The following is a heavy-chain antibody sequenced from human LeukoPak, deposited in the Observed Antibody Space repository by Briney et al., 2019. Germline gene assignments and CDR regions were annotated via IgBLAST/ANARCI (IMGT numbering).Heavy chain of an antibody. V-gene: IGHV4-39*01. D-gene: IGHD6-19*01. CDR1: GGSISSSSYT. Sequence: SETLSLTCTVSGGSISSSSYTWGWIRQPPGKGLEWVVTIYYSWTTHYNPSLKSRVTISIDTSKNQFSLKLSSVTAADTAVYFCARRITVAGGWFDPWGQGTLVTVPS. CDR3: ARRITVAGGWFDP. CDR2: IYYSWTT. J-gene: IGHJ5*02.